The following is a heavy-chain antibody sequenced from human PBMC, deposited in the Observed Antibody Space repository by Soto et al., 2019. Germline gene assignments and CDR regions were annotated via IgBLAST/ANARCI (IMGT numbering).Heavy chain of an antibody. J-gene: IGHJ3*02. CDR1: GYILTSYA. V-gene: IGHV1-3*04. CDR2: INTVNGNT. CDR3: ARDHGYSSSWLFAFDI. Sequence: ASVKVSCKASGYILTSYAMHWVRQAPGQRLEWMGWINTVNGNTKYSEKFQGRVTISRDTSASTAYMELSSLRSEETAVYYCARDHGYSSSWLFAFDIWGQGTMVTVSS. D-gene: IGHD6-13*01.